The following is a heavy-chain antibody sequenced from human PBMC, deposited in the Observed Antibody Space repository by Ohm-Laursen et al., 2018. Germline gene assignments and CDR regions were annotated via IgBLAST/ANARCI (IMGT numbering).Heavy chain of an antibody. Sequence: GSLRLSCAASGFSISGYSMNWVRQAPGKGLEWVSAISGSGGSTYYADSVKGRFTISRDNSKSTLYLQMSNLGAEDTALYYCAHYGGHDYWGQGTLVTVSS. V-gene: IGHV3-23*01. CDR3: AHYGGHDY. D-gene: IGHD4-23*01. J-gene: IGHJ4*02. CDR1: GFSISGYS. CDR2: ISGSGGST.